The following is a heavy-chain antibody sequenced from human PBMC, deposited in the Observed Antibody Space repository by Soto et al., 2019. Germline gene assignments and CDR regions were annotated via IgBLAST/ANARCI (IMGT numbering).Heavy chain of an antibody. CDR1: CGSISSSSYY. V-gene: IGHV4-39*01. CDR2: NYYSGST. CDR3: ARHGRQNWFDP. J-gene: IGHJ5*02. Sequence: LSHTCTVSCGSISSSSYYWVWIRQTPGKGLEWNGSNYYSGSTYYNPSLKSRVTISVDTSKNQFSLKLSSVTAADTAVYYCARHGRQNWFDPWGQGTQVTVSS.